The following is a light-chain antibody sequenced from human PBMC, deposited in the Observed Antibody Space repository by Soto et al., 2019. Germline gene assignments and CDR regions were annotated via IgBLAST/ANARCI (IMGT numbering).Light chain of an antibody. J-gene: IGKJ2*01. CDR3: QQTYRTPYT. CDR1: QNINIH. Sequence: DIQMTQSPSSLSASVGDRVTITCRASQNINIHLNWYQQKPGKAPKLLIYTASNLQSGVPSRVSGSGSGTDFTLTISSLQAEDIATYYCQQTYRTPYTFGQGTKLEIK. CDR2: TAS. V-gene: IGKV1-39*01.